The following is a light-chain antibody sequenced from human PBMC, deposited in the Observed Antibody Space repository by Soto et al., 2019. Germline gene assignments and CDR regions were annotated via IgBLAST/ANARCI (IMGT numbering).Light chain of an antibody. J-gene: IGLJ3*02. CDR2: VNNDGSH. V-gene: IGLV4-69*01. CDR1: SGHRTYA. Sequence: QPVLTQSPSASASLGASVKLTCTLSSGHRTYAIAWYQQQPEKGPRYLMKVNNDGSHSEGDVIPDRFSGSSSGAERYLTISSLQSEDEADYYCQTWGSGVVVFGGGTKVTVL. CDR3: QTWGSGVVV.